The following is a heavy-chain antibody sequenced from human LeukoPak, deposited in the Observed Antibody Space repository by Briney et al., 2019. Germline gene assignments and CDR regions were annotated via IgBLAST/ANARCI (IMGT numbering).Heavy chain of an antibody. V-gene: IGHV3-20*04. Sequence: GGSLRLSCTASGFTFHDYGMSWVRQAPGKGLEWVSGINWNGGSTGYADFVKGRFTFSRDNAKNSLYLQMNSLRAEDTAVYYCAKDRRFCSGGSCYSTAFDYWGQGTLVTVSS. CDR2: INWNGGST. J-gene: IGHJ4*02. CDR3: AKDRRFCSGGSCYSTAFDY. D-gene: IGHD2-15*01. CDR1: GFTFHDYG.